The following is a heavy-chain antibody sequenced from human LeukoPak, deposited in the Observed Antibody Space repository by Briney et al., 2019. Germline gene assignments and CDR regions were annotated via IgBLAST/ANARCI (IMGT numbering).Heavy chain of an antibody. V-gene: IGHV1-8*01. J-gene: IGHJ4*02. CDR1: GYTFTSYD. Sequence: ASVKVSCKASGYTFTSYDINWVRQATGQGLEWMGWMNPNSGNTGYAQKFQGRVTMTRNTSISTAYMELSSLRSEDTAVYYCARGYRGKFYFDYWGQGTLVTVSS. D-gene: IGHD3-16*01. CDR2: MNPNSGNT. CDR3: ARGYRGKFYFDY.